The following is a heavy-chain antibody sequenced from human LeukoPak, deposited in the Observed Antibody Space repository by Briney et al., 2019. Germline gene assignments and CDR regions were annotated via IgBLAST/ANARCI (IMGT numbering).Heavy chain of an antibody. CDR3: AREGIAGGYFDY. CDR1: GGSFSDYY. CDR2: INHSGST. D-gene: IGHD6-13*01. V-gene: IGHV4-34*01. J-gene: IGHJ4*02. Sequence: SETLSLTCAVYGGSFSDYYWSWIRQPPGKGLEWIGEINHSGSTNYNPSLKSRVTISVDTSKNQFSLKLSSVTAADTAVYYCAREGIAGGYFDYWGQGTLVTVSS.